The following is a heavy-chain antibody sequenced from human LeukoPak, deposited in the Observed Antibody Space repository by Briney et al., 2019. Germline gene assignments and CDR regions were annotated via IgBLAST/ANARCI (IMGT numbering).Heavy chain of an antibody. V-gene: IGHV1-69*04. J-gene: IGHJ3*02. D-gene: IGHD6-6*01. CDR3: ANGRPYSSSSDAFDI. CDR1: GGTFSSYA. Sequence: SVKVSCKASGGTFSSYAISWVRQAPGQGLEWMGRIIPILGIANYAQKFQGRVTITADKSTSTAYMELSSLRSEDTAVYYCANGRPYSSSSDAFDIWGQGTMVTVSS. CDR2: IIPILGIA.